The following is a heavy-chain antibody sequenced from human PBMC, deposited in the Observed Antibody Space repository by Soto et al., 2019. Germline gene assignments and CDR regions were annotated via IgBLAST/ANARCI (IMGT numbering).Heavy chain of an antibody. CDR3: TTRPTLGYYYGMGV. CDR2: IKSKTDGGTT. CDR1: GFTFSNAW. J-gene: IGHJ6*02. D-gene: IGHD3-16*01. Sequence: PGGSLRLSCAASGFTFSNAWMNWVRQAPGKGLEWVGRIKSKTDGGTTDYAAPVKGRFTISRDDSKNTPYLQMNSLKTEDTAVYYCTTRPTLGYYYGMGVWGQGTTVTVSS. V-gene: IGHV3-15*07.